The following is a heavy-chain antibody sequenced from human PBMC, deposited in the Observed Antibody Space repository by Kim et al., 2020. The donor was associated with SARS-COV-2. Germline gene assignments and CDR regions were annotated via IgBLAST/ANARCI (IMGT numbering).Heavy chain of an antibody. J-gene: IGHJ4*02. CDR3: ARVRDIVVVPAAIGY. Sequence: SETLSLTCAVYGGSFSGYYWSWIRQPPGKGLEWIGEINRSGSTNYNPSLKSRVTISVDTSKNQFSLKLSSVTAADTAVYYCARVRDIVVVPAAIGYWGQG. CDR2: INRSGST. V-gene: IGHV4-34*01. D-gene: IGHD2-2*01. CDR1: GGSFSGYY.